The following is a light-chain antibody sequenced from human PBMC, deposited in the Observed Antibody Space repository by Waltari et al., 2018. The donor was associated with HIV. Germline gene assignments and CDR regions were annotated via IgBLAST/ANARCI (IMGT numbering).Light chain of an antibody. J-gene: IGLJ3*02. V-gene: IGLV1-40*01. CDR1: TSNIGAGYD. CDR2: GNN. CDR3: QSYDSSLSVNWV. Sequence: QSVLTQPPSVSGAPGQRVTISCTGITSNIGAGYDCHWYQHLPGTAPKLLIYGNNNRPSGVPDRFSGSRSGTSSSLAITGLQAEDEAVYYCQSYDSSLSVNWVFGGGTKLTVL.